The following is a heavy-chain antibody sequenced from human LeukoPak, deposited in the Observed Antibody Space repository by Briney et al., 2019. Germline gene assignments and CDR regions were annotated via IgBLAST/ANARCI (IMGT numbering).Heavy chain of an antibody. J-gene: IGHJ3*02. CDR3: AKDISSSTSGDAFDI. Sequence: GGSLRLSCAASGFTFDDYAMHWVRQAPGKGLEWVSGISWNSGSIGYADSVKGRFTISRDNAKNSLYLQMNSLRAEDMALYYCAKDISSSTSGDAFDIWGQGTMVTVSS. CDR1: GFTFDDYA. D-gene: IGHD2-2*01. CDR2: ISWNSGSI. V-gene: IGHV3-9*03.